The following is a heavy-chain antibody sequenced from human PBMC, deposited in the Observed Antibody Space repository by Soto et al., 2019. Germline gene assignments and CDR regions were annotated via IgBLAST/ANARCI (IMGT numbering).Heavy chain of an antibody. J-gene: IGHJ5*02. Sequence: QVQLQETGPGLVKPSQTLSLTCTLSGDSITSGGYYWTWIRQHPGKGLEWIGCLYYTGVTFYNPSLKSRVXRXVXTXXNQFSLNLRSVTAADTAIYYCARDLRGRGSGRFDPWGQGILVTVSS. V-gene: IGHV4-31*03. CDR2: LYYTGVT. CDR3: ARDLRGRGSGRFDP. D-gene: IGHD3-10*01. CDR1: GDSITSGGYY.